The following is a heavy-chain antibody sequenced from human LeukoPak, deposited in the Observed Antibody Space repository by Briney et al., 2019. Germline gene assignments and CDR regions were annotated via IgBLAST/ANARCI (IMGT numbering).Heavy chain of an antibody. Sequence: GGSLRLSCAASGFIFSNYWMSWVRQAPGKGLEWVANIKQEGSEKYYVDSVKGRFTISRDNTKNSLYLQMNSLRAEDTAVYYCARAIFGVVTAGYYYYYYMDVWGKGTTVTVSS. CDR1: GFIFSNYW. V-gene: IGHV3-7*04. CDR2: IKQEGSEK. CDR3: ARAIFGVVTAGYYYYYYMDV. D-gene: IGHD3-3*01. J-gene: IGHJ6*03.